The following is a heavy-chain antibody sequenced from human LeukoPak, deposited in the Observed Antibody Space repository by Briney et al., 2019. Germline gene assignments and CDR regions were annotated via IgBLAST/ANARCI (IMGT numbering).Heavy chain of an antibody. CDR2: ISGSGGST. CDR3: AKDDYYDSSGYAKYLQY. Sequence: GGSLRLSCAASGFTFSSYAMSWVRQAPGKGLEWVSAISGSGGSTYYADSVKGRFTISRDNSKNTLYLQMNSLRAEDTAVYYCAKDDYYDSSGYAKYLQYWGQGTLVTVSS. V-gene: IGHV3-23*01. J-gene: IGHJ1*01. CDR1: GFTFSSYA. D-gene: IGHD3-22*01.